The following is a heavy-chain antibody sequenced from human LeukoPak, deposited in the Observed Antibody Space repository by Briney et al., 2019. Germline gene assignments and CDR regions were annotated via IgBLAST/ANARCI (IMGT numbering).Heavy chain of an antibody. Sequence: ASVKVSCKVSGYTLTELSMHWVRQAPGKGLEWMGGFDPEDGETIYAQKFQGRVTMTEDTSTDTAYMELSSLRSEDTAVYYCATALKSTRWLPFYYYHGMDVWGQGTTVTVSS. V-gene: IGHV1-24*01. J-gene: IGHJ6*02. D-gene: IGHD6-19*01. CDR1: GYTLTELS. CDR2: FDPEDGET. CDR3: ATALKSTRWLPFYYYHGMDV.